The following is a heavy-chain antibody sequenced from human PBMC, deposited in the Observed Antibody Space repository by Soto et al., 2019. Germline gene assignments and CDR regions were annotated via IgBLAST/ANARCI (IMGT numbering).Heavy chain of an antibody. CDR2: ISSSSSTI. CDR1: GFTFSSYS. Sequence: EVQLVESGGGLVQPGGSLRLSCAASGFTFSSYSMNWVRQAPGKGLEWVSYISSSSSTIYYADSVKGRFTISRDNAKNSLHLQMNSLRAEDTAVYYCAREALLNWFDPWGQGTLVTVTS. V-gene: IGHV3-48*01. D-gene: IGHD2-15*01. CDR3: AREALLNWFDP. J-gene: IGHJ5*02.